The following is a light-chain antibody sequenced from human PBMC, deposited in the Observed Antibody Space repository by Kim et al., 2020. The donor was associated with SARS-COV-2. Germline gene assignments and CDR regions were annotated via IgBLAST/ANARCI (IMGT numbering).Light chain of an antibody. CDR3: QQYGRSAGT. Sequence: EIVLTQSPGTLSLSPGERATLSCRASQSLTSNYLAWFQQKPGQTPRLLIYAASSRATGIPDRFSGSGSGTDFTLTISRLEPEDFAVYYCQQYGRSAGTFGQVTKVDIK. CDR1: QSLTSNY. CDR2: AAS. V-gene: IGKV3-20*01. J-gene: IGKJ1*01.